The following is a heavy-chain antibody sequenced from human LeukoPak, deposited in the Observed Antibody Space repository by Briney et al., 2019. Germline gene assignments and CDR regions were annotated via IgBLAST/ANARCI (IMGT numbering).Heavy chain of an antibody. J-gene: IGHJ3*02. CDR3: ARGRLFGAAKPRPHAFDI. Sequence: PSQTLSLTCTVSGGSISSGDYYWSWIRQPPGKGLEWIGYIYYSGSTYYNPSLKSRVTISVDTSKNQFSLKLSSVTAADTAVYYCARGRLFGAAKPRPHAFDIWGQGTMVTVSS. CDR2: IYYSGST. D-gene: IGHD2-2*01. CDR1: GGSISSGDYY. V-gene: IGHV4-30-4*01.